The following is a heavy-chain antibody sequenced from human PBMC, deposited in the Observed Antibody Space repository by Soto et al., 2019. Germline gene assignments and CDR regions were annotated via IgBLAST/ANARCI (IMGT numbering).Heavy chain of an antibody. J-gene: IGHJ4*02. Sequence: LRLSCAASGFTFSSYAMSWVRQAPGKGLEWVSAISGSGGSTYYADSVKGRFTISRDNSKNTLYLQMNSLRAEDTAVYYCARLPGQNYYDSSGYLVLFDYWGQGTLVTVSS. V-gene: IGHV3-23*01. CDR3: ARLPGQNYYDSSGYLVLFDY. D-gene: IGHD3-22*01. CDR1: GFTFSSYA. CDR2: ISGSGGST.